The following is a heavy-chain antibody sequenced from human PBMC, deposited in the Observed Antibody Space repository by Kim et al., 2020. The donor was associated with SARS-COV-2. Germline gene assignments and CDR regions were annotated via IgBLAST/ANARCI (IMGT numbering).Heavy chain of an antibody. CDR3: ARSPRYTTDY. D-gene: IGHD1-1*01. Sequence: SETLSLTCAVYGGSFSGYYWSWIRQPPGKGLEWIGEINHSGSTNYNPSLKSLVTISVDTSKNQFSLKLSSVTAADTAVYYCARSPRYTTDYWGQGTLVTVSS. J-gene: IGHJ4*02. CDR2: INHSGST. V-gene: IGHV4-34*01. CDR1: GGSFSGYY.